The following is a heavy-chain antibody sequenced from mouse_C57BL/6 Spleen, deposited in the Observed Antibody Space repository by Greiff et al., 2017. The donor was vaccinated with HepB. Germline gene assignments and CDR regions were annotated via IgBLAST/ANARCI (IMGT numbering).Heavy chain of an antibody. CDR2: IDPENGDT. D-gene: IGHD1-1*01. CDR1: GFNIKDDY. V-gene: IGHV14-4*01. Sequence: EVQLQQSGAELVRPGASVKLSCTASGFNIKDDYMHWVKQRPEQGLEWIGWIDPENGDTEYASKFQGKATITADTSSNTADLQLSSLTSEDTAVYYCTTPLNTTVVRGEGNSLYFDYWGQGTTLTVSS. J-gene: IGHJ2*01. CDR3: TTPLNTTVVRGEGNSLYFDY.